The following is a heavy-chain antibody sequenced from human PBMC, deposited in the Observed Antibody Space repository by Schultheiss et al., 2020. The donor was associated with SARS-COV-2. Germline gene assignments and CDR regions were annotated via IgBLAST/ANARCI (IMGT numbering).Heavy chain of an antibody. D-gene: IGHD3-10*01. J-gene: IGHJ4*02. CDR3: ARGGRGYYGSGSYYYY. Sequence: GGSLRLSCAASGFTVSSNYMSWVRQAPGKGLEWVSAISGSGGSTYYADSVKGRFTISRDNAKNSLYLQMNSLRAEDTAVYYCARGGRGYYGSGSYYYYWGQGTLVTVSS. V-gene: IGHV3-23*01. CDR2: ISGSGGST. CDR1: GFTVSSNY.